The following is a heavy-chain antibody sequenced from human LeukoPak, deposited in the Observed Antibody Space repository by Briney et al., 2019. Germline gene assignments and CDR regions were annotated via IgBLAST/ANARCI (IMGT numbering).Heavy chain of an antibody. J-gene: IGHJ6*02. CDR2: IYSDGNT. CDR3: ASSSSYYFYAMDV. CDR1: GFTVSNNY. V-gene: IGHV3-53*04. Sequence: GGSLRLSCAASGFTVSNNYMNWVRQAPEKGLEWVSTIYSDGNTYYADSVKGRFTISRHSSENTLYLQMNSLKPEDAAMYYCASSSSYYFYAMDVWGQGTTVTVSS. D-gene: IGHD2-2*01.